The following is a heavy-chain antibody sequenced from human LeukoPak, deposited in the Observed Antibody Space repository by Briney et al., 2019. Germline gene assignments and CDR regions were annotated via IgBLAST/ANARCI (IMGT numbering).Heavy chain of an antibody. CDR1: GFTFNSYG. J-gene: IGHJ3*02. D-gene: IGHD4-11*01. Sequence: GGSLRLSCAASGFTFNSYGMSWVRQAPGKGLEWVSGISGSGGSTYYADSVKGRFTFFGDNSRNTLYLQMSSLRVEDTAVYYCAKARNSDYRFGFDIWGQGTMVTVSS. CDR3: AKARNSDYRFGFDI. V-gene: IGHV3-23*01. CDR2: ISGSGGST.